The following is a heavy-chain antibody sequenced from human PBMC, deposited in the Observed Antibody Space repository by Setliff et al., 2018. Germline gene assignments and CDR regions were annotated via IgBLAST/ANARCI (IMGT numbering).Heavy chain of an antibody. Sequence: PSETLSLTCTVSGGSISSYYWSWIRQPPGKGLEWIGYIYYSGSADYSPSLKSRVTISLDQSMSQFSLKVTSVSAADTAIYYCARAVRGYYDFYYMDAWDKGATVTVSS. CDR3: ARAVRGYYDFYYMDA. CDR1: GGSISSYY. J-gene: IGHJ6*03. CDR2: IYYSGSA. V-gene: IGHV4-59*12. D-gene: IGHD4-17*01.